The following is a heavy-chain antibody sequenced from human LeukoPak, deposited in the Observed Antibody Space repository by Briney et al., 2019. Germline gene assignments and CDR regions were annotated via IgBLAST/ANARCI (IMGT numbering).Heavy chain of an antibody. D-gene: IGHD4-17*01. Sequence: GGSLRLSCAASGFTFSSYEMNWVRQAPGKGLEWVSYISSSGSTIYYADSVKGRFTISRDNAKNSLYLQMNSLRAEDTAVYYCVRMAYGDYGDAFDIWGQGTMVTVSS. J-gene: IGHJ3*02. CDR2: ISSSGSTI. CDR1: GFTFSSYE. CDR3: VRMAYGDYGDAFDI. V-gene: IGHV3-48*03.